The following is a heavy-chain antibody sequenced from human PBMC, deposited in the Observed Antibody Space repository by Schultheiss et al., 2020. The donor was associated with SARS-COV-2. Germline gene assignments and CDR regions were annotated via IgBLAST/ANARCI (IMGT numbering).Heavy chain of an antibody. CDR1: GFTFDDYA. V-gene: IGHV3-30*14. CDR2: ISYDGSNK. D-gene: IGHD2-21*01. J-gene: IGHJ4*02. Sequence: GGSLRLSCAASGFTFDDYAMHWVRQAPGKGLEWVAVISYDGSNKYYADSVKGRFTISRDNSKNTLYLQMNSLRAEDTAVYYCARAVWFDYWGQGTLVTVSS. CDR3: ARAVWFDY.